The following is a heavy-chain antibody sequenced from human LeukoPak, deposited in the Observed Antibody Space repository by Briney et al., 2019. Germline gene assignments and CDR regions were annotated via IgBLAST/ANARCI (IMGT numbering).Heavy chain of an antibody. Sequence: PSETLSLTCIIHGGSFSGYYWSWIRQPPGKGLEWIGEINHSRGTNYNPSLKSRVTIPVDMSNNQLSLKLTSLTAADTAVYYCARSSVAAGAFDIWGQGTMVTVSS. CDR2: INHSRGT. J-gene: IGHJ3*02. D-gene: IGHD6-19*01. CDR3: ARSSVAAGAFDI. V-gene: IGHV4-34*01. CDR1: GGSFSGYY.